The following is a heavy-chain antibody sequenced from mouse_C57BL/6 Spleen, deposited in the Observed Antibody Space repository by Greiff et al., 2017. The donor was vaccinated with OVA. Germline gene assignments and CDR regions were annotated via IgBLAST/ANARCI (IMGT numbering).Heavy chain of an antibody. Sequence: QVQLQQSGPELVKPGASVKISCKASGYAFSSSWMNWVKQRPGKGLEWIGRIYPGDGDTNYNGKFKGKATLTADKSSSTAYMQISSLTSEDSAVYFCARELGRGGYFDYWGQGTTLTVSS. CDR3: ARELGRGGYFDY. CDR1: GYAFSSSW. CDR2: IYPGDGDT. J-gene: IGHJ2*01. D-gene: IGHD4-1*01. V-gene: IGHV1-82*01.